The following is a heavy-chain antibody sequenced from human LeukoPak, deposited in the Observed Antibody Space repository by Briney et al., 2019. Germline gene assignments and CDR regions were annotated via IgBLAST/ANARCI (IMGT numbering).Heavy chain of an antibody. CDR3: ARDRMTTNYYYGMDV. J-gene: IGHJ6*02. Sequence: GGSLRLSCAASGFTFSSYGMHWVRQAPGKGLEWVAVIWYDGSNKYYADSVKGRFTISRDNSKNTLHLQMNSLRAEDTAVYYCARDRMTTNYYYGMDVWGQGTTVTVSS. V-gene: IGHV3-33*08. CDR2: IWYDGSNK. D-gene: IGHD4-17*01. CDR1: GFTFSSYG.